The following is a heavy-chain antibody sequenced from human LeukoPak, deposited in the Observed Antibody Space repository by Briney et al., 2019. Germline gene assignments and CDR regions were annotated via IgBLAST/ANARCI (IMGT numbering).Heavy chain of an antibody. V-gene: IGHV3-30-3*01. J-gene: IGHJ6*02. CDR1: GLTFSSNA. D-gene: IGHD4-11*01. CDR3: VRPQTVSNYYCYYGMDV. CDR2: ISYDGSNK. Sequence: GGSLRLSCAASGLTFSSNAMHWVRQAPGKGLERVAVISYDGSNKYYADSVKGRFTISRDNSKNTLYLQMNSLRAEDTAVYYCVRPQTVSNYYCYYGMDVWGQGTTVTVSS.